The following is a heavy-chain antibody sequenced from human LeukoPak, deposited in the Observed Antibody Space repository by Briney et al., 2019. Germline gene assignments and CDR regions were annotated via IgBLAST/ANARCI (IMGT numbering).Heavy chain of an antibody. CDR3: ARGYCSSTSCYTSDY. CDR2: INPSGGST. CDR1: GYTFTGYY. D-gene: IGHD2-2*02. Sequence: VASVKVSCKASGYTFTGYYMHWVRQAPGQGLEWMGIINPSGGSTSYAQKFQGRVTMTRDTSTSTVYMELSSLRSEDTAVYYCARGYCSSTSCYTSDYWGQGTLVTVSS. V-gene: IGHV1-46*01. J-gene: IGHJ4*02.